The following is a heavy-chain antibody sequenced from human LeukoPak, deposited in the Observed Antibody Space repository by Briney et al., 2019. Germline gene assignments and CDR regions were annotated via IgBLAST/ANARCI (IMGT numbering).Heavy chain of an antibody. J-gene: IGHJ4*02. CDR1: GGSFSGYY. V-gene: IGHV4-34*01. Sequence: SETLSLTCAVYGGSFSGYYWSWIRQPPGKGLEWIGEINHSGSTNYNPSLKSRVTISVDTSKNQFSLKLSSVTAADTAVYYCARGKNIVVVPAAPKYYFDYWGQGTLVTVSS. D-gene: IGHD2-2*01. CDR3: ARGKNIVVVPAAPKYYFDY. CDR2: INHSGST.